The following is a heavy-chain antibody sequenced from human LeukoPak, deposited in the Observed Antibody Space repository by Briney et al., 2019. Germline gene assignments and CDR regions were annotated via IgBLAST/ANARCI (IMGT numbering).Heavy chain of an antibody. D-gene: IGHD4-17*01. Sequence: PSKTLSLTCTVSGGSISSYYWSWIRQPPGKGLEWIGYIYYSGSANYNPSLKSRATISVDTSKKQFSLKVSSVTAADTAVYYCARLSVTTTFFDYWGQGTLVTVSS. CDR2: IYYSGSA. CDR1: GGSISSYY. J-gene: IGHJ4*02. V-gene: IGHV4-59*08. CDR3: ARLSVTTTFFDY.